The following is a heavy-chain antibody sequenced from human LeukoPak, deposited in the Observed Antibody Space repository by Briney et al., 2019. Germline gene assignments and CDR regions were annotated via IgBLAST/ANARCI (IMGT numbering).Heavy chain of an antibody. J-gene: IGHJ3*02. CDR1: GGSISSGGYY. CDR3: ARLSLVHDAFDI. V-gene: IGHV4-61*02. CDR2: IYTSGST. Sequence: SETLSLTCTVSGGSISSGGYYWSWIRQPPGKGLEWIGRIYTSGSTNYNPSLKSRVTISVDTSKNQFSLKLSSVTAADTAVYYCARLSLVHDAFDIWGQGTMVTVSS. D-gene: IGHD6-13*01.